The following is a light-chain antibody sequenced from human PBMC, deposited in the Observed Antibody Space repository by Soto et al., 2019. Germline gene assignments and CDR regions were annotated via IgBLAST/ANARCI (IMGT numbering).Light chain of an antibody. J-gene: IGKJ1*01. CDR2: GAS. V-gene: IGKV3-20*01. CDR3: QQYGHSLWT. Sequence: EIVLTQSPGTLSSSKGEGATLSCRASQSVSSSYLAWYQQKPGQAPRLLIYGASSRATGIPDRFSGSGSGTDFTLTVSRLEPEDFAVYYCQQYGHSLWTFGQGTKVDIK. CDR1: QSVSSSY.